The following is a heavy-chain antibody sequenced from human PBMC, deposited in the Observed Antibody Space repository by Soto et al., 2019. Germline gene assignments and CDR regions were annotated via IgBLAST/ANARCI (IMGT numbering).Heavy chain of an antibody. Sequence: EYLSLTFTVPGGSISSSSYHWGVICQPPVTGVVRIASIYYSGSTYYNPSLNSRVTASVDTSKNHFSLKLSSVTAADPAVYYCARQPRPRVRAYCGGDCYSAAFDIWGQETM. J-gene: IGHJ3*02. V-gene: IGHV4-39*01. D-gene: IGHD2-21*02. CDR3: ARQPRPRVRAYCGGDCYSAAFDI. CDR1: GGSISSSSYH. CDR2: IYYSGST.